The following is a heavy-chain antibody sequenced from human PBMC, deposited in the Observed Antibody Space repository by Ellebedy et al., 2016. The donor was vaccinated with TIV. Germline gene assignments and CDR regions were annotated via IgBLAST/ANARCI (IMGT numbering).Heavy chain of an antibody. CDR3: ATDRGEGGLPSFFDS. CDR2: ISSSSTYI. J-gene: IGHJ4*02. Sequence: GESLKISCVASGFTFSSYSMNWVRQAPGKGLEWVSSISSSSTYIFYADSVKGRFTISRDNAKNSLSLQMDSLRAEDTAVYYCATDRGEGGLPSFFDSWGQGTLVTVST. D-gene: IGHD3-10*01. CDR1: GFTFSSYS. V-gene: IGHV3-21*01.